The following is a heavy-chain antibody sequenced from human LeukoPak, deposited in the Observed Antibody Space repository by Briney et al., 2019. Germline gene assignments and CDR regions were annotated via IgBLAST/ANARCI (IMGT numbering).Heavy chain of an antibody. V-gene: IGHV3-23*01. CDR3: AKLGYYDVLTGYYVSDY. J-gene: IGHJ4*02. D-gene: IGHD3-9*01. CDR2: ITGSGGNT. CDR1: GFTFSNYA. Sequence: PGASLRLSCAASGFTFSNYAMSWVRQAPGKGLEWVSAITGSGGNTYYADSVKGRFTISRDNSKNTVFLQMNSVRAEDTAVYYCAKLGYYDVLTGYYVSDYWGQGTLVTVSS.